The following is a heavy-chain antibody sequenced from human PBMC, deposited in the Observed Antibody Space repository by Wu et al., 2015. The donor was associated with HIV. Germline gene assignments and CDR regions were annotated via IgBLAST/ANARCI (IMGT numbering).Heavy chain of an antibody. CDR1: GYIFTSYG. D-gene: IGHD2-2*01. Sequence: QVQLVQSGAEVKKPGASVKVSCKASGYIFTSYGITWVRQAPGQGLEWMGWISGYNGNTNYAQMFQGRVTMTTDTSTSTVYMEMDNLRSDDTAVYYCARDHQGRRDVWGQGTTVIVSS. J-gene: IGHJ6*02. CDR2: ISGYNGNT. V-gene: IGHV1-18*01. CDR3: ARDHQGRRDV.